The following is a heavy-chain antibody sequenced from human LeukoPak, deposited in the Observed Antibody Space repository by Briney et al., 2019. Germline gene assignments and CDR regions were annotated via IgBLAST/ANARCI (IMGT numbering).Heavy chain of an antibody. CDR3: ARLDGEEPAAIPIDY. CDR1: GYSFTSYW. J-gene: IGHJ4*02. D-gene: IGHD2-2*02. Sequence: GESLQISCKGSGYSFTSYWIGWVRPMPGKGLEWMGIIYPGDSDTRYSPSFQGQVTISADKSISTAYLQWSSLKASDTAMYYCARLDGEEPAAIPIDYWGQGTLVTVSS. CDR2: IYPGDSDT. V-gene: IGHV5-51*01.